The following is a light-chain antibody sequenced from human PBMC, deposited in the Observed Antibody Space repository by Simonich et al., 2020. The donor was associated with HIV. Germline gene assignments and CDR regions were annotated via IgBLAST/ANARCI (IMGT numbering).Light chain of an antibody. J-gene: IGKJ2*01. CDR1: QSILYSSSNNNY. CDR2: WAS. CDR3: QQYYSIPYT. V-gene: IGKV4-1*01. Sequence: DIVMTQSPDSMAVSLGERATINCKPSQSILYSSSNNNYLAWYQQKPGQPPKLLIYWASTRESGVPDRFSGSGSGTVFTLTISSLQAEDVAVYYCQQYYSIPYTFGQGTKLEIK.